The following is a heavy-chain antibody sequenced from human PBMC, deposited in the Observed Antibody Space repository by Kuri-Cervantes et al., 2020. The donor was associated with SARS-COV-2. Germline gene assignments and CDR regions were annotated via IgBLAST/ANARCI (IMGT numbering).Heavy chain of an antibody. Sequence: GGSLRLSCAASGFTFSSYAMHWVRQAPGKGLEWVAVISYDGSNKYYADSVKGRFTISRDNSKNTLYLQMNSLRAGDTAVYYCARSPYDFWSGYYTGYYYYYGMDVWGQGTTVTVSS. J-gene: IGHJ6*02. V-gene: IGHV3-30*14. CDR1: GFTFSSYA. D-gene: IGHD3-3*01. CDR3: ARSPYDFWSGYYTGYYYYYGMDV. CDR2: ISYDGSNK.